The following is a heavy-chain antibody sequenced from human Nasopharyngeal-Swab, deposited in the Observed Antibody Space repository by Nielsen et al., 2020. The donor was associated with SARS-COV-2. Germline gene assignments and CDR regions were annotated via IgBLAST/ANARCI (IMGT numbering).Heavy chain of an antibody. CDR2: IYPGDSDT. J-gene: IGHJ4*02. Sequence: GESLKISCKGSGYSFTSYWIGWVRQMPGKGLEWMGIIYPGDSDTRYSPSFQGQVTISADKSISTAYLQWSSLKASDTAMYYCARLVSTTVTTTYFDYWGQETLVTVSS. CDR1: GYSFTSYW. D-gene: IGHD4-17*01. V-gene: IGHV5-51*01. CDR3: ARLVSTTVTTTYFDY.